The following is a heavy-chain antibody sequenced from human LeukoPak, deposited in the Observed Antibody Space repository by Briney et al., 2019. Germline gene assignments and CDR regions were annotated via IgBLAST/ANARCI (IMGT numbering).Heavy chain of an antibody. CDR1: GGSFSGYY. J-gene: IGHJ5*02. CDR2: INHSGST. V-gene: IGHV4-34*01. Sequence: PSETLSLTCAVYGGSFSGYYWSWIRQPPGKGLEWIGEINHSGSTNYNPSLKSRVTISVDTSKNQFSLKLRSVTAADTAVYYCSRGPTGYYYDSNGYYPRGQGTLVTVSP. CDR3: SRGPTGYYYDSNGYYP. D-gene: IGHD3-22*01.